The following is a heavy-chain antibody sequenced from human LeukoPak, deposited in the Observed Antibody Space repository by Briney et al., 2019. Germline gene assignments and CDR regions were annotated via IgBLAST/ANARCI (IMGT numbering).Heavy chain of an antibody. CDR1: GFTFSSYS. D-gene: IGHD6-19*01. V-gene: IGHV3-21*04. J-gene: IGHJ4*02. Sequence: GGSLRLSCAASGFTFSSYSMNWVRQAPGKGLEWVSSISSSSSYIYYADSVKGRFSISRDNSKNTVYLHMSSLRAEDTAVYYCAKALSSEWLTPEHWGQGTLVTVSS. CDR2: ISSSSSYI. CDR3: AKALSSEWLTPEH.